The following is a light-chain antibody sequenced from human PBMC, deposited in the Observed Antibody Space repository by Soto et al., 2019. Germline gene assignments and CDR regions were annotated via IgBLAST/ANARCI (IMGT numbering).Light chain of an antibody. CDR3: QQYDRYPWK. CDR2: AAS. J-gene: IGKJ1*01. V-gene: IGKV1-16*01. CDR1: QYISNH. Sequence: DIQVAQSPSSLSAFVGDRVIITCRASQYISNHLAWFQQKPGTAPKSLIYAASSLRRGVPSRFSGSVSRTHFTLTISGLQTEDHANYYCQQYDRYPWKFGQGTKVEI.